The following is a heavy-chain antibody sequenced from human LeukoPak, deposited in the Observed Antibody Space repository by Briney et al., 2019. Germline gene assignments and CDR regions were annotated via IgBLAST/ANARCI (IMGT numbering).Heavy chain of an antibody. CDR2: TYYRSKWYN. J-gene: IGHJ5*02. D-gene: IGHD6-6*01. V-gene: IGHV6-1*01. Sequence: SQTLSLTCAISGDSVSSNTAAWNWIRQSPSRGLEWLGRTYYRSKWYNDYAVSVKSRITINPDTPKNQFSLQLNSVTPEDTAVYYCTRAYGTSSGWFDPWGQGTLVTVSS. CDR1: GDSVSSNTAA. CDR3: TRAYGTSSGWFDP.